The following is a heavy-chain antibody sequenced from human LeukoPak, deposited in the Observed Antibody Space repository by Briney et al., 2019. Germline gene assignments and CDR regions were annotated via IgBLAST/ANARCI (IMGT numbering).Heavy chain of an antibody. CDR2: IYYSGST. V-gene: IGHV4-39*01. CDR1: GGSISSSSYF. CDR3: ARRTDDYNYLDY. J-gene: IGHJ4*02. D-gene: IGHD5-24*01. Sequence: SETLSLTCSVSGGSISSSSYFWGWIRQPPGKGLEWIGSIYYSGSTYSNPSLKSRVTISVDTSKSQFSLKLSSVTAADTAVYYCARRTDDYNYLDYWGQGTLVTVSS.